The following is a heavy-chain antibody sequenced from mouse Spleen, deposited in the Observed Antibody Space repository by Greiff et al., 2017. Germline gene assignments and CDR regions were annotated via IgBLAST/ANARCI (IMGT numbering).Heavy chain of an antibody. CDR3: ARRGGSSYWYFDV. J-gene: IGHJ1*01. Sequence: DVMLVESGGGLVKPGGSLKLSCAASGFTFSSYAMSWVRQTPEKRLEWVATISSGGSYTYYPDSVKGRFTISRDNAKNTLYLQMSSLRSEDTAMYYCARRGGSSYWYFDVWGAGTTVTVSS. CDR1: GFTFSSYA. D-gene: IGHD1-1*01. V-gene: IGHV5-9-1*01. CDR2: ISSGGSYT.